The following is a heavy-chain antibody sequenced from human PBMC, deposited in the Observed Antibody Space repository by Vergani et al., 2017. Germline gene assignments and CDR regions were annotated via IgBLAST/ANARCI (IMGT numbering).Heavy chain of an antibody. V-gene: IGHV4-59*01. CDR2: NYYSGST. D-gene: IGHD6-19*01. CDR3: ARVEGSGWSRGDAFDI. CDR1: GGSISSYY. Sequence: QVQLQESGPGLVKPSETLSLTCTVSGGSISSYYWSWIRQPPGKGLEWIGYNYYSGSTNYNPSLKSRVTISVDTSKNQFSLKLSSVTAADTAVYYCARVEGSGWSRGDAFDIWGQGTMVTVSS. J-gene: IGHJ3*02.